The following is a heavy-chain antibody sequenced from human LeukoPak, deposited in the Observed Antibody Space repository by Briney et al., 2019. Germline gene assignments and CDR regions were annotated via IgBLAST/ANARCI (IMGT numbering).Heavy chain of an antibody. Sequence: PGGSLRLSCAASGFTFSSYAMHWVRQAPGKGLEWVAVISYNGNYKYYADSVKGRFTISRDSSNNTLYLQMNSLRAEDTAVYYCARGSNPKSYDYWSGPEFQHWGQGTLVTVSS. CDR1: GFTFSSYA. CDR3: ARGSNPKSYDYWSGPEFQH. D-gene: IGHD3-3*01. J-gene: IGHJ1*01. CDR2: ISYNGNYK. V-gene: IGHV3-30-3*01.